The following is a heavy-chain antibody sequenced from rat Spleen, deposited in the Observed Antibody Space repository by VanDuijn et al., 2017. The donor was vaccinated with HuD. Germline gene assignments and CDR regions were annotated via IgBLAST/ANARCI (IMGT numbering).Heavy chain of an antibody. CDR2: ISPGGGGT. J-gene: IGHJ3*01. CDR1: GFIFSNYD. D-gene: IGHD4-3*01. Sequence: EVQLVETGGGLVQPGRSLKLSCAASGFIFSNYDMAWVRQAPTKGLEWVASISPGGGGTYYRDSVKGRFTVSRDNAKSTLYLQMDSLRSEDTATYDCVRQDTSGYSNWFTYWGQGTLVTVSS. CDR3: VRQDTSGYSNWFTY. V-gene: IGHV5-25*01.